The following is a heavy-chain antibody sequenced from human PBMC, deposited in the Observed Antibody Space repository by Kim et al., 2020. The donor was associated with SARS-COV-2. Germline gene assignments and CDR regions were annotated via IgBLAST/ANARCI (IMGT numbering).Heavy chain of an antibody. CDR2: ISGSGGGT. D-gene: IGHD2-21*02. CDR1: GFTFMTNA. V-gene: IGHV3-23*01. CDR3: AKGGYGGNSEVDY. J-gene: IGHJ4*01. Sequence: GGSLRLSCVASGFTFMTNAMSWVRQAPGKGLEWVSAISGSGGGTYYADSVKGRFTISRDNSKNTLYLQMNSLRAEDTAVYYCAKGGYGGNSEVDYWGQGTLVTVSS.